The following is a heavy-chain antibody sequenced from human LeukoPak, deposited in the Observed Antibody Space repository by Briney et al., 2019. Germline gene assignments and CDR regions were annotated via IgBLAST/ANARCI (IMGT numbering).Heavy chain of an antibody. J-gene: IGHJ4*02. V-gene: IGHV3-30*04. CDR1: GCTFSSYA. CDR2: ISYDGSNK. D-gene: IGHD6-19*01. CDR3: ARDGQWLGPFAY. Sequence: GGSLRLSCAASGCTFSSYAMHWVRQAPGKGLEWVARISYDGSNKYYADSVKGRFTISRDNSTTTLYLQMPSLRAEDTAVYYCARDGQWLGPFAYWGQGTLVTVSS.